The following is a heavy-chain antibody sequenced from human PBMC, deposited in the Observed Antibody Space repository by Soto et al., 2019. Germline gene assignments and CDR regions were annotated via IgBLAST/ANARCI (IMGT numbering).Heavy chain of an antibody. D-gene: IGHD6-13*01. CDR2: INHSGNT. CDR3: ARHHVRGRTIAGAAEF. V-gene: IGHV4-34*01. CDR1: GGSFSGYY. Sequence: PSETLSLTCGVYGGSFSGYYWSWIRQAPGKGLEWIGEINHSGNTNYNPSLKSRVTISVDTSKNQLFLNLSSVIAADTAMYYCARHHVRGRTIAGAAEFWGQGTLVTVSS. J-gene: IGHJ4*02.